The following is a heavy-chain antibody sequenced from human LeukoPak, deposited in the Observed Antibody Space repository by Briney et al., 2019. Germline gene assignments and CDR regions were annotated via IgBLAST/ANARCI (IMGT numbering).Heavy chain of an antibody. J-gene: IGHJ4*02. D-gene: IGHD3-9*01. V-gene: IGHV3-23*01. CDR3: AKWGDYDVLTGYYVPDY. CDR1: GFTISNYA. Sequence: PGASLRLSCAASGFTISNYAMSWVRQAPGKGLEWVSAILGGGGSTYYADSVKGRFTVSRDNSKSTLYLQMNSLRAEDTALYYCAKWGDYDVLTGYYVPDYWGQGTLVTVSS. CDR2: ILGGGGST.